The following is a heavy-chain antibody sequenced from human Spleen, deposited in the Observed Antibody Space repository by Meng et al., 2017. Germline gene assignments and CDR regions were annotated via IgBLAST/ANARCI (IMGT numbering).Heavy chain of an antibody. CDR2: INTDGSVT. J-gene: IGHJ4*02. D-gene: IGHD5-24*01. CDR3: AKDFTGNRDY. CDR1: GFTFSAYW. Sequence: EVHLVESGGGLVQPGESLRLSCAASGFTFSAYWIHWVRQAPGRGLVWVSRINTDGSVTTYADSVKGRFTISRDNAKNTLYLQMNSLRAEDTAVYYCAKDFTGNRDYWGQGTLVTVSS. V-gene: IGHV3-74*01.